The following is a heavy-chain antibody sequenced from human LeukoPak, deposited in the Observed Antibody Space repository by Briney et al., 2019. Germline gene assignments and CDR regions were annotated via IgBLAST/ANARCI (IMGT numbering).Heavy chain of an antibody. CDR1: GFTFSSYA. D-gene: IGHD6-13*01. V-gene: IGHV3-23*01. CDR2: ISGSGDST. Sequence: GGSLRLSCTASGFTFSSYAMSWVRQAPGKGLEWVSSISGSGDSTYYADSVKGRFSISRDNSKKTLSLQMNSLRAEDTAVYYCAKADQSITAAGVAHWGQGALVSVSS. CDR3: AKADQSITAAGVAH. J-gene: IGHJ4*02.